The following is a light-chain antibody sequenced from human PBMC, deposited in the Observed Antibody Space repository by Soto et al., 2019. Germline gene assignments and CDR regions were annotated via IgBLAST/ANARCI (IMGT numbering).Light chain of an antibody. V-gene: IGLV1-40*01. CDR2: GDN. CDR3: QSYDISLHNYV. J-gene: IGLJ1*01. CDR1: TSNIGAPYD. Sequence: QSALTQPPSVSGAPGQRVSISCTGSTSNIGAPYDVHWYQHLPGTAPKLLIYGDNNRPSGVPDRFSGSKSGTSASLAITRLQAEDEADNYCQSYDISLHNYVFGTGTKVTVL.